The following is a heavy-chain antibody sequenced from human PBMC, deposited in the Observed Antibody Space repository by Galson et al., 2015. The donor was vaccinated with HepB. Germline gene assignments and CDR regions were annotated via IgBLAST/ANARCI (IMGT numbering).Heavy chain of an antibody. J-gene: IGHJ1*01. CDR2: ISGSGGST. CDR3: AKDGTYYDFWSQGFDYFQH. V-gene: IGHV3-23*01. CDR1: GFTFSSYA. D-gene: IGHD3-3*01. Sequence: SLRLSCAASGFTFSSYAMSWVRQAPGKGLEWVSAISGSGGSTYYADSVKGRFTISRDNSKNTLYLQMNSLRAEDTAVYYCAKDGTYYDFWSQGFDYFQHWGQGTLVTVSS.